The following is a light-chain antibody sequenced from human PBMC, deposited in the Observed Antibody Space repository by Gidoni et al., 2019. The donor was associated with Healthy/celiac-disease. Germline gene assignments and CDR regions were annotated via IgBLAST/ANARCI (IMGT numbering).Light chain of an antibody. Sequence: QSALTQPPSVAGSPGQSITISCTGTRSDVGGYNSVSWYQQHPGKAPKLMIYEVSNRPSGVSNRFSGSKSGNTASLTISGLQAEDEADYYCSSYTSSSTYVFGTGTKVTVL. CDR2: EVS. V-gene: IGLV2-14*01. CDR1: RSDVGGYNS. J-gene: IGLJ1*01. CDR3: SSYTSSSTYV.